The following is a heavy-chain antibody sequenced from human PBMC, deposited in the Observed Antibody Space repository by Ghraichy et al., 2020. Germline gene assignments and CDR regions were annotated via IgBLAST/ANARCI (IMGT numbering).Heavy chain of an antibody. CDR2: ISYDGSEE. Sequence: GSLRLSCAASGFTFSNYGMHWVRQAPGKGLEWMAVISYDGSEEFYADSVKGRFTISRDNSKKTLYLQMNSLRTEDTAVYHCAKVLAYGDYYYYYFYYMDVWGKGTTVTVSS. J-gene: IGHJ6*03. V-gene: IGHV3-30*18. CDR1: GFTFSNYG. CDR3: AKVLAYGDYYYYYFYYMDV. D-gene: IGHD4-17*01.